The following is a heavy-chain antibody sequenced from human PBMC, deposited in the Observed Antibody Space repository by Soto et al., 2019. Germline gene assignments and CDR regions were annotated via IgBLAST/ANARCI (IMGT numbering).Heavy chain of an antibody. Sequence: ASVKVSCKATGYTFTGYYMHWVRQAPGQGLEWMGWINPNSGGTNYAQKFQGRVTMTRDTSISTAYMELSRLRSDDTAVYYCARYCSSTSCYYYFYGMGVRGEGTTVTVSS. CDR3: ARYCSSTSCYYYFYGMGV. V-gene: IGHV1-2*02. CDR2: INPNSGGT. J-gene: IGHJ6*04. CDR1: GYTFTGYY. D-gene: IGHD2-2*01.